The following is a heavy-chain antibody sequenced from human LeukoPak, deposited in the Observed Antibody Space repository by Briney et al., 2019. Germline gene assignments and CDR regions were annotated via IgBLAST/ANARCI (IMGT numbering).Heavy chain of an antibody. CDR3: ARAVAGRDDAFDI. V-gene: IGHV4-59*01. CDR2: IYYSGCT. Sequence: SETLSLTCTVSGGSISSYYWSWFRQPPGKGLEWIGYIYYSGCTNYNPSLKSRVTISVDTSKNQFSLKLSSVTAADTAVYYCARAVAGRDDAFDIWGQGTMVTVSS. D-gene: IGHD6-19*01. CDR1: GGSISSYY. J-gene: IGHJ3*02.